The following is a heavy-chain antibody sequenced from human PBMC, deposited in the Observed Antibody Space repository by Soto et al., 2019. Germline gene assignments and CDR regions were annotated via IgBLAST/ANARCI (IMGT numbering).Heavy chain of an antibody. J-gene: IGHJ4*02. CDR2: ISGSGGST. CDR1: GFTFSSYA. V-gene: IGHV3-23*01. D-gene: IGHD6-6*01. Sequence: GGSLRLSCAVSGFTFSSYAMSWVRQAPGKGLEWVSAISGSGGSTYYADSVKGRFTISRDNSKNTLYLQMNSLRAEDTAVYYCAKDLRGAARPTPDYWGQGTLVTVSS. CDR3: AKDLRGAARPTPDY.